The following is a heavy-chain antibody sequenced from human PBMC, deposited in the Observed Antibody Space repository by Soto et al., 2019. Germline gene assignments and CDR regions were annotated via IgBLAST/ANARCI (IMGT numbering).Heavy chain of an antibody. CDR3: ARDQEVHDSRGHKIRAMDV. D-gene: IGHD6-19*01. CDR2: ISESGTSM. V-gene: IGHV3-48*04. Sequence: GGSLRLSCAASGFTFSSYSMNWVRQAPGKGLEWISYISESGTSMYYADAVKGRFAISRDNAQNSLYLQMNSLRIEDTAVYYCARDQEVHDSRGHKIRAMDVWGQGTTVTVSS. CDR1: GFTFSSYS. J-gene: IGHJ6*02.